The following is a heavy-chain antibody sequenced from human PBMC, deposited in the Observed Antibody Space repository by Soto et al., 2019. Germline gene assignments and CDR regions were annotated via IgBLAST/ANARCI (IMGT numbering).Heavy chain of an antibody. V-gene: IGHV4-30-4*01. Sequence: QVQLQESGPGLVKPSQTPSLTCTVSGCSISSGDSYWRWIRQPPGKGLEWIGYIDYSGSTYYNPPLKSQVTISVDTSKNPFSLKVSSGTAADTAVYYCARKDYGDQKPTLLDYWGQVTLVTVSA. J-gene: IGHJ4*02. CDR2: IDYSGST. CDR1: GCSISSGDSY. D-gene: IGHD4-17*01. CDR3: ARKDYGDQKPTLLDY.